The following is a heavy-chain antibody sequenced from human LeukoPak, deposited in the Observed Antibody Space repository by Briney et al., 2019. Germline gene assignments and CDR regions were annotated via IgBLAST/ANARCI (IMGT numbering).Heavy chain of an antibody. V-gene: IGHV3-30*02. CDR1: GFTFSSYG. D-gene: IGHD2-2*01. Sequence: GGSLRLSCAASGFTFSSYGMHWVRQAPGKGLEWVAFIRYDGSNKYYADSVKGRFTISRDNSKNTLYLQMNSLRAEDTAVYYCAKGPLQYCSSTSCYQNAFDIWGQGTMVTVSP. CDR2: IRYDGSNK. J-gene: IGHJ3*02. CDR3: AKGPLQYCSSTSCYQNAFDI.